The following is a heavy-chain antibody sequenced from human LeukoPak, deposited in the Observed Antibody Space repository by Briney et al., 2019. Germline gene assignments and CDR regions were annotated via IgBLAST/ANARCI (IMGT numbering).Heavy chain of an antibody. J-gene: IGHJ4*02. CDR1: GGSFSGYY. V-gene: IGHV4-34*01. CDR3: ARRRGNRLTRSYFDY. CDR2: INHSGST. Sequence: SEALSLTCAVYGGSFSGYYWSWIRQPPGKGLEWIGEINHSGSTNYNPSLKSRVTISVDTSKNQFSLKLSSVTAADTAVYYCARRRGNRLTRSYFDYWGQGTLVTVSS.